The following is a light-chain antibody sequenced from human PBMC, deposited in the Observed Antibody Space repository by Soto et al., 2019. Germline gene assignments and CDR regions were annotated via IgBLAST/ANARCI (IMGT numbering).Light chain of an antibody. CDR3: CSYAGSSTDVL. CDR2: QGS. Sequence: QSALTQPASVSGSPGQSLTIYSTGTSSDVGSYNLVSWYQQHPGKPPKLMIYQGSKRPSGVSNRFSGSKSVNTASLTISGLQAEDEAEYYCCSYAGSSTDVLFCGGTELT. CDR1: SSDVGSYNL. J-gene: IGLJ2*01. V-gene: IGLV2-23*01.